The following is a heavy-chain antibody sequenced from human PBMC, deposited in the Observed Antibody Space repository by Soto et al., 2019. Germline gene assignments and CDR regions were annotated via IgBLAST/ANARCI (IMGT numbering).Heavy chain of an antibody. J-gene: IGHJ6*04. CDR2: ISAYNGNT. Sequence: ASVKVSCKASGYTFTSYGISWVRQAPGQGLEWMGWISAYNGNTNYAQKLQGRVTMTTDTSTSTAYMELRSLRSDDTAVYYCARDGSITGTLNYYYYGMDVWGKGTTVTVSS. D-gene: IGHD1-7*01. CDR1: GYTFTSYG. V-gene: IGHV1-18*01. CDR3: ARDGSITGTLNYYYYGMDV.